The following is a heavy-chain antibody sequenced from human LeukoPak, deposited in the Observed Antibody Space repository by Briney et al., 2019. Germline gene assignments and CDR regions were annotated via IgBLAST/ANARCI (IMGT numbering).Heavy chain of an antibody. Sequence: ASVKVSCKASGYTFTSYYMHWVRQAPGQGLEWMGIINPSGGSTSYAQKFQGRVTMTRDTSTSTGYMELSSLRSEDTAVYYCARDWEQLGGFDYWGQGTLVTVSS. CDR2: INPSGGST. CDR1: GYTFTSYY. CDR3: ARDWEQLGGFDY. V-gene: IGHV1-46*01. J-gene: IGHJ4*02. D-gene: IGHD6-6*01.